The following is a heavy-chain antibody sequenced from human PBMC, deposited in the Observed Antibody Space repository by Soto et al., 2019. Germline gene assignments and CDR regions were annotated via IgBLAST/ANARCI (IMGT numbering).Heavy chain of an antibody. CDR3: ATRVVDSGYEPLDY. J-gene: IGHJ4*02. CDR2: IIPIFGTA. CDR1: GGTFSSYA. V-gene: IGHV1-69*13. Sequence: GASVKVSCKASGGTFSSYAISRVRQAPGQGLEWMGGIIPIFGTANYAQKFQGRVTITADESTSTAYMELSSLRSEDTAVYYCATRVVDSGYEPLDYWGQGTLVTVSS. D-gene: IGHD5-12*01.